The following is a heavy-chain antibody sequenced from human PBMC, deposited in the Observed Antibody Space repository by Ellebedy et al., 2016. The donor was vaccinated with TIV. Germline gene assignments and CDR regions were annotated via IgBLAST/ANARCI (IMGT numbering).Heavy chain of an antibody. Sequence: GESLKISXAVSGFTFSTYAMNWVRQAPGKGLEWVALISYEGSNQNYADFVKGRVTISRDNSQNTLHLQMNSLRVEDTAVYYCARVAAVGYFYYMDVWGKGTTVTVSS. J-gene: IGHJ6*03. V-gene: IGHV3-30*04. CDR3: ARVAAVGYFYYMDV. CDR2: ISYEGSNQ. CDR1: GFTFSTYA. D-gene: IGHD6-19*01.